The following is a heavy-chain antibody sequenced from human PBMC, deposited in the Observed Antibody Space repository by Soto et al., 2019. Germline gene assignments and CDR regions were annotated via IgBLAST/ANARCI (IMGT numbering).Heavy chain of an antibody. V-gene: IGHV3-23*01. J-gene: IGHJ4*02. Sequence: EVQLLESGGDLIQPGGSLRLYCAASGFTFNIHAMAWVRQGPGKGLEWVSVISRDGDFTYYADFVEGRFTISRDNSMNPLYLQLNSLRADDTAVSYCPHDRYLDHDSRAYLFDNWGQGTLVTVSS. CDR2: ISRDGDFT. CDR3: PHDRYLDHDSRAYLFDN. D-gene: IGHD3-22*01. CDR1: GFTFNIHA.